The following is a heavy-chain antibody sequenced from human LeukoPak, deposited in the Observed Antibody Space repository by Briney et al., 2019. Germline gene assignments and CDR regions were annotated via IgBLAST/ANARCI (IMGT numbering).Heavy chain of an antibody. CDR2: ISSSSSTI. CDR3: ARGRYCTNGVCYLTALNYYYYGMDV. Sequence: GGSLRLSCAASGFTFSSYSMNWVRQAPGKGLEWVSYISSSSSTIYYADSVKGRFTISRDNAKNSLYLQMNSLRAEDTAVYYCARGRYCTNGVCYLTALNYYYYGMDVWGQGTTVTVSS. V-gene: IGHV3-48*04. J-gene: IGHJ6*02. CDR1: GFTFSSYS. D-gene: IGHD2-8*01.